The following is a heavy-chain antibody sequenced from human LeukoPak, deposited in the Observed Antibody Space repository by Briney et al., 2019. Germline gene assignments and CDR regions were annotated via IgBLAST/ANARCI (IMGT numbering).Heavy chain of an antibody. J-gene: IGHJ4*02. CDR1: GFTFSSYE. CDR2: INSSGSTI. Sequence: GGSLRLSCAASGFTFSSYEMNWVRQAPGKGLEWVSYINSSGSTIYYADSVKGRFTISRDNAKNSLYLQMNSLRAEDTAVYYCARGYYDSSAADYWGQGTLVTVSS. D-gene: IGHD3-22*01. V-gene: IGHV3-48*03. CDR3: ARGYYDSSAADY.